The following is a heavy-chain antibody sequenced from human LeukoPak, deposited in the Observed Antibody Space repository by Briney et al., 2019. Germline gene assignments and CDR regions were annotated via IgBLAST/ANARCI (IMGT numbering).Heavy chain of an antibody. D-gene: IGHD4-11*01. Sequence: PGGSLRLSCAASGFTFSSYWMSWVRQAPGKGLEWVANIKEDGSEKKYVDSVKGRFTISRDNAKNLLYLQMNSLRAEDTAVYYCVRGNDYSVFDIWGQGTMLTVSS. CDR2: IKEDGSEK. CDR1: GFTFSSYW. J-gene: IGHJ3*02. CDR3: VRGNDYSVFDI. V-gene: IGHV3-7*01.